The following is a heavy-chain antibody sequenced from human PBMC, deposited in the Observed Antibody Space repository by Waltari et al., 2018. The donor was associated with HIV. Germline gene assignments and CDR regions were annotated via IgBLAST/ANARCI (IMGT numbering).Heavy chain of an antibody. V-gene: IGHV3-30*03. CDR3: ARVDTLYYYDIPYDH. Sequence: QVQLVESGGGVVQPGRSLSLSCAASGFNFNIYAMHWVRQAPGKGLGWVAVMSSDGTEKYADSVRDRFSISRDSSKNTLYLQMNSLRPEDTAMYYCARVDTLYYYDIPYDHWGQGTLVTVSS. J-gene: IGHJ4*02. D-gene: IGHD3-22*01. CDR1: GFNFNIYA. CDR2: MSSDGTEK.